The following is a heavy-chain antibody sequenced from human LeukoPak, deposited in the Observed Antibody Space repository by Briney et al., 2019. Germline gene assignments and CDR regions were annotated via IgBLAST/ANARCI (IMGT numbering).Heavy chain of an antibody. D-gene: IGHD3-3*01. CDR3: ARLNSLEHLFSFYFDS. CDR1: GDSISNGHYY. V-gene: IGHV4-39*01. Sequence: SETLSLTCSVSGDSISNGHYYWGWIRQPPGKGLEWLATISSRGSTFYNPSLKSRVTISVDTSKNQISLNLSSVTASDTSLYYCARLNSLEHLFSFYFDSWGQGILATVSS. J-gene: IGHJ4*02. CDR2: ISSRGST.